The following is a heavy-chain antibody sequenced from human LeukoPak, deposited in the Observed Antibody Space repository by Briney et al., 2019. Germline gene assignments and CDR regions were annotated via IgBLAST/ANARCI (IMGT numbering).Heavy chain of an antibody. D-gene: IGHD1-26*01. CDR3: ARLQSGTYSYYFFYMDV. J-gene: IGHJ6*03. V-gene: IGHV3-21*01. CDR1: GFTFSTYN. CDR2: ITTSSDYM. Sequence: GGSLRLSCAASGFTFSTYNMAWVRQAPGKGLEWVSSITTSSDYMYYADSLRGRFTTSRDNSKNSLFLQMNSLRAEDTAVYFCARLQSGTYSYYFFYMDVWDKGTTVTVSS.